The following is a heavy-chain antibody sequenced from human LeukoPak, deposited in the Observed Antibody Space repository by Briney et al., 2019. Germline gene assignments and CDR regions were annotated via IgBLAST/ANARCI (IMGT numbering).Heavy chain of an antibody. CDR1: GYTFTSYG. CDR3: ASLGIVGASFDY. D-gene: IGHD1-26*01. J-gene: IGHJ4*02. Sequence: ASVKVSCKASGYTFTSYGISWVRQAPGQGLEWMGRISAYNGNTNYAQKFQGRVTMTTDTSTSTAYMELRSLRSDDTAVYYCASLGIVGASFDYWGQGTLVTVSS. CDR2: ISAYNGNT. V-gene: IGHV1-18*01.